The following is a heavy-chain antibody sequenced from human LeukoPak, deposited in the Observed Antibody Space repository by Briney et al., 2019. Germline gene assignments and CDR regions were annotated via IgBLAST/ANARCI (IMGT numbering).Heavy chain of an antibody. CDR1: GFTFSRFT. J-gene: IGHJ4*02. D-gene: IGHD3-22*01. Sequence: GGSLRLSCAASGFTFSRFTMHWVRQAPGKGLDYVSGMSSNGGWTYYANSVKGRFTISRDNSKNTLYLQMGSLRVEDMAVYYCARDGGYDNSGYNFFDFWGQGSLVTVSS. V-gene: IGHV3-64*01. CDR2: MSSNGGWT. CDR3: ARDGGYDNSGYNFFDF.